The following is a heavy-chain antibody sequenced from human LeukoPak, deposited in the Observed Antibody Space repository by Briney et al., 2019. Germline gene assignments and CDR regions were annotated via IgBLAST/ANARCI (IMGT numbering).Heavy chain of an antibody. CDR3: ARYSSQDAFDI. Sequence: ASVRVSCKASGYTFTSYDINWVRQATGQGLEWMGWMNPNSGNTGYAQKFQGRVTMTRNTSISTAYMELSSLRSEDTAMYYCARYSSQDAFDIWGQGTMVTVSS. CDR1: GYTFTSYD. CDR2: MNPNSGNT. V-gene: IGHV1-8*01. J-gene: IGHJ3*02. D-gene: IGHD6-13*01.